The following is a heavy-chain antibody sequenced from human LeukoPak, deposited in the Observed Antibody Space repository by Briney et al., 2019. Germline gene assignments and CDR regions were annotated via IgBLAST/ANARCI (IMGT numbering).Heavy chain of an antibody. CDR2: TYYRSKLYN. J-gene: IGHJ6*03. Sequence: SQTLSLTCAISGDSVSSNSAAWNWLRQSPSRGLEWLGRTYYRSKLYNDYAVSVKSRITINPDTSKNQFSLQLNSVTPEDTAVYYCARARFLEWLSSPYYYYYMDVWGKGTTVTVSS. D-gene: IGHD3-3*01. V-gene: IGHV6-1*01. CDR1: GDSVSSNSAA. CDR3: ARARFLEWLSSPYYYYYMDV.